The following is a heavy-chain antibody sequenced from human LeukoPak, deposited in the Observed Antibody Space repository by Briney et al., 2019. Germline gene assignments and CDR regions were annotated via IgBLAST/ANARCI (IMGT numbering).Heavy chain of an antibody. CDR1: GFTFSSYS. CDR3: ARFKWNQYYFDY. J-gene: IGHJ4*02. CDR2: ISSSSSYI. D-gene: IGHD1-1*01. Sequence: GGSLRLSCAAPGFTFSSYSMNWVRQAPGKGLEWVSSISSSSSYIYYADSVKGRFTISRDNAKNSLYLQMNSLRAEDTAVYYCARFKWNQYYFDYWGQGTLVTVSS. V-gene: IGHV3-21*01.